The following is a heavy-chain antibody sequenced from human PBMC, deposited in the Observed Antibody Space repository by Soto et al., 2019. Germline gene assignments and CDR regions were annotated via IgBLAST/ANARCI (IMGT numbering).Heavy chain of an antibody. D-gene: IGHD3-22*01. Sequence: SETLSLTCTVSGGSINSGDYYWSWIRQPPGKGLEWIGYIYYSGSTYHNPSLKSRINISVDTSKNQFSLKLSSVTAADTAVYYCATVPTYYYDRSGYANAFDMWGQGTMVTVSS. V-gene: IGHV4-30-4*01. CDR1: GGSINSGDYY. CDR3: ATVPTYYYDRSGYANAFDM. J-gene: IGHJ3*02. CDR2: IYYSGST.